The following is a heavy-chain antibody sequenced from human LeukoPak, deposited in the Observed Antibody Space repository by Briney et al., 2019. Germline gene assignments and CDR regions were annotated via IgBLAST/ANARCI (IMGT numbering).Heavy chain of an antibody. CDR1: GGSISSYY. Sequence: SETLSLTCTVSGGSISSYYWSWIRQPAGKGLEWIGRIYTSGSTNCNPSLKSRVTMSVDTSKNQFSLKLSSVTAADTAVYYCARDLRSGYYIHYFDYWGQGTLVTVSS. J-gene: IGHJ4*02. D-gene: IGHD3-3*01. CDR3: ARDLRSGYYIHYFDY. CDR2: IYTSGST. V-gene: IGHV4-4*07.